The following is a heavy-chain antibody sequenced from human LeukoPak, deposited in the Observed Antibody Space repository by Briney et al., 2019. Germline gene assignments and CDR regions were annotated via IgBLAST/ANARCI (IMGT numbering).Heavy chain of an antibody. CDR1: GGSISSSGYY. V-gene: IGHV4-39*01. J-gene: IGHJ3*02. CDR2: IYSSGST. D-gene: IGHD4-17*01. Sequence: KTSETLSLTCTVSGGSISSSGYYRGWIRQPPGKGLEWIGSIYSSGSTYHNPSLKSRVTISVDTSKNQFSLKLNSVTAADTAVYYCARRSCGDSAFDIWGQGTMVIVSS. CDR3: ARRSCGDSAFDI.